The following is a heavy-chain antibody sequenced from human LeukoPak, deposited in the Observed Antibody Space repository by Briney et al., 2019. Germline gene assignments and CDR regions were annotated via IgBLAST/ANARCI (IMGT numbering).Heavy chain of an antibody. V-gene: IGHV4-38-2*01. D-gene: IGHD2-2*01. CDR2: IYHSGST. CDR3: ARGVVVPAATLYYFDY. J-gene: IGHJ4*02. CDR1: DYSISSGYY. Sequence: SETLSLTCAVSDYSISSGYYWGWIRQPPGKGLEWIGSIYHSGSTYYNPSLKSRVTISVDTSKNQFSLKLSSVTAADTAVYYCARGVVVPAATLYYFDYWGQGTLVTVSS.